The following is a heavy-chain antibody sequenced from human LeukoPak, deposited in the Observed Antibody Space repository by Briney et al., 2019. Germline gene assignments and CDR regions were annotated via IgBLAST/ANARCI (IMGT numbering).Heavy chain of an antibody. CDR1: GYSISSDYY. Sequence: SETLSLTCTVSGYSISSDYYWGWIRQPPGKGLEWIGEINHSGSTNYNPSLKSRVTISVDTSKNQFSLKLSSVTAADTAVYYCAKSLAGANDFDYWGQGTLVTVSS. V-gene: IGHV4-38-2*02. CDR2: INHSGST. CDR3: AKSLAGANDFDY. D-gene: IGHD6-19*01. J-gene: IGHJ4*02.